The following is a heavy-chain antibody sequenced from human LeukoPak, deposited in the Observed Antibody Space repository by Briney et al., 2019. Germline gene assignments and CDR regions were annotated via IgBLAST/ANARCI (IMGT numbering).Heavy chain of an antibody. V-gene: IGHV7-4-1*02. CDR2: INTNTGNP. CDR3: ATVXYYYDSSGYYLASSDAFDI. CDR1: GYTFTSYA. D-gene: IGHD3-22*01. Sequence: ASVKVSCKASGYTFTSYAINWVRQAPGQGLEWMGWINTNTGNPTYAQGFTGRFVFSLDTSVSTAYLQISSLKAEDTAVYYCATVXYYYDSSGYYLASSDAFDIWGQGTMVTVSS. J-gene: IGHJ3*02.